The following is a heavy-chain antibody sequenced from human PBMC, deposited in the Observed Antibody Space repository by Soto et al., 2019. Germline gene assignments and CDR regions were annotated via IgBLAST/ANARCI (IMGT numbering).Heavy chain of an antibody. CDR1: GHTFTSYG. D-gene: IGHD3-22*01. V-gene: IGHV1-18*01. Sequence: ASVKVSCKASGHTFTSYGISWVRQAPGQGLEWMGWISAYNGNTNYAQKIQGRVTMTTDTSTSTVYMELRSLRSDDTAFYYCARAVDYYDSSGYYTHEYFQHWGQGTLVTVSS. J-gene: IGHJ1*01. CDR3: ARAVDYYDSSGYYTHEYFQH. CDR2: ISAYNGNT.